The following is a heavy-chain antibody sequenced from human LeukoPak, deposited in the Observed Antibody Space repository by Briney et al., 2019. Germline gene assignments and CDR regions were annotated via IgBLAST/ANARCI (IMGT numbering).Heavy chain of an antibody. V-gene: IGHV1-3*01. CDR3: ARDPRYGGNSDSDY. CDR2: INAGNGNT. J-gene: IGHJ4*02. D-gene: IGHD4-23*01. Sequence: EASVKVSCKVSGYTFTSYAMHWVRQAPGQRLEWMGWINAGNGNTKYSQKFQGRVTITRDTSASTAYMELRSLRSDDTAVYYCARDPRYGGNSDSDYWGQGTLVTVSS. CDR1: GYTFTSYA.